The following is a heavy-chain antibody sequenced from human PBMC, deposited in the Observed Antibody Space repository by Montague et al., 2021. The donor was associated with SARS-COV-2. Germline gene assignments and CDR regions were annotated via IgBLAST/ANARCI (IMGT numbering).Heavy chain of an antibody. CDR1: GDSISSSSYY. D-gene: IGHD5-24*01. Sequence: SETLSLTCTLSGDSISSSSYYWGWIRQPPGKGLEWIGNKHYSGITYNXPSVKNRVTMSVDTSKNQFSLKLSSVTAADTAVYYCVRDGYTHVDYWGQGTLVTVSS. CDR2: KHYSGIT. V-gene: IGHV4-39*02. CDR3: VRDGYTHVDY. J-gene: IGHJ4*01.